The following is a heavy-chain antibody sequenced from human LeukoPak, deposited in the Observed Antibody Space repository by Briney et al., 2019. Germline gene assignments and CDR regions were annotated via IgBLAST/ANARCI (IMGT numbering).Heavy chain of an antibody. V-gene: IGHV1-18*01. D-gene: IGHD2-15*01. J-gene: IGHJ4*02. CDR1: GYPFTSYG. CDR3: AICSGFGAVPAVYLTV. Sequence: ASVKVSCKASGYPFTSYGISWVRQAPGQGLAWMGWISAYNGNTNYAQKLKGRVTMTTDTSTSTAYMELRSMRSDDTAVYYCAICSGFGAVPAVYLTVWGQGTLVTVSS. CDR2: ISAYNGNT.